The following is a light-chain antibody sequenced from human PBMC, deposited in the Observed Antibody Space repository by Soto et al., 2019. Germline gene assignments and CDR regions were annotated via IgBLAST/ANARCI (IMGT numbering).Light chain of an antibody. CDR3: QQYNKWPLT. V-gene: IGKV3-15*01. J-gene: IGKJ1*01. CDR2: GAS. Sequence: EIVMTQSPATLSVSPGERATLSCRASQSVDSNLAWYQQKPGQAPRLLIYGASTRATGIPARFSGSGSGTEFTLTCSSLQSEDFAVYSCQQYNKWPLTFGQGTKVEIK. CDR1: QSVDSN.